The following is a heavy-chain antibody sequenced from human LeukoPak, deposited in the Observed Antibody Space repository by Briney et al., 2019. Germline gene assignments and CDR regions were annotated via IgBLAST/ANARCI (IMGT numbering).Heavy chain of an antibody. CDR1: GFTFSAYW. Sequence: PGGSLRLSCAASGFTFSAYWVTWVRQAPGKGLEWVANINQDGSQIFYVDSVKGRFTISRDNAKNSLYPQMNNLRAEDTAVYFCASVGSRGWREFDYWGQGALVTVSS. D-gene: IGHD6-19*01. CDR3: ASVGSRGWREFDY. CDR2: INQDGSQI. J-gene: IGHJ4*02. V-gene: IGHV3-7*01.